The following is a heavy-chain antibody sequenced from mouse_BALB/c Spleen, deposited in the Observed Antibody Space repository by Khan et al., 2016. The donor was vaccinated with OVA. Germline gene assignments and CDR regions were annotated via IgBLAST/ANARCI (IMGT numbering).Heavy chain of an antibody. CDR2: IYPGSGNT. Sequence: QVQLQQSGAELARPGASVKLSCKASGYTFADFYINWVKQRTGQGLEWIGEIYPGSGNTYYNEKFKGKATLTTDKSSTTAYMHLSSLTSEDSAVYFCARWCGNDKYYYALDYWGQGTSVTVSS. J-gene: IGHJ4*01. D-gene: IGHD2-2*01. CDR1: GYTFADFY. V-gene: IGHV1-77*01. CDR3: ARWCGNDKYYYALDY.